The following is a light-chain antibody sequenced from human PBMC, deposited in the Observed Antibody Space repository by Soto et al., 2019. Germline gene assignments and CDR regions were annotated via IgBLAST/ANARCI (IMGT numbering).Light chain of an antibody. CDR1: QSISSW. CDR2: DAS. Sequence: DIPMTQSPSTLSASVGDRVTITCRASQSISSWLAWYQQKPGKAPKLLIHDASSLESGVPSSFSGSGSGTEFTLTISSLQPDDFATYYCQQYNSYDTFGQGTKLEIK. CDR3: QQYNSYDT. V-gene: IGKV1-5*01. J-gene: IGKJ2*01.